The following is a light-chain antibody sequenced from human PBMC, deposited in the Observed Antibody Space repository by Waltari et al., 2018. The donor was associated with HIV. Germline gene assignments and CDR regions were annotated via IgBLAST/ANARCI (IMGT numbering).Light chain of an antibody. CDR2: GAS. CDR1: QNNNNY. J-gene: IGKJ5*01. CDR3: QQSFSAAIT. V-gene: IGKV1-39*01. Sequence: DIQMTQSPSSLSASVGDTVTITCRASQNNNNYLNWYQQRPGKPPNLLIYGASSLQPGVPSRFSARTSGANFTLTITRLQPEDFASYYCQQSFSAAITLGQGTRL.